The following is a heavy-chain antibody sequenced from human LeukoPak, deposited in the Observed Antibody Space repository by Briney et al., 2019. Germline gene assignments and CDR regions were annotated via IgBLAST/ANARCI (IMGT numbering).Heavy chain of an antibody. J-gene: IGHJ6*03. Sequence: GGSLRLSCAASGFTFADYGMSWVRAAPGKGLEWVSGINWNTGSTGYADFVKGRFTISRDNAKNSLYLQMNSLRAEDTALYYCARVRELLKSPPRYRYYMDVWGKGTTVTVS. CDR3: ARVRELLKSPPRYRYYMDV. V-gene: IGHV3-20*04. CDR2: INWNTGST. D-gene: IGHD1-26*01. CDR1: GFTFADYG.